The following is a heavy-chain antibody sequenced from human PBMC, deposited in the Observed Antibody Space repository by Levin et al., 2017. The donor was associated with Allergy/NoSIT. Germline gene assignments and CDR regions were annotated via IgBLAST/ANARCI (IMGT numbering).Heavy chain of an antibody. CDR2: ISWNGDNI. V-gene: IGHV3-9*01. D-gene: IGHD6-13*01. CDR1: GFTFDDYA. J-gene: IGHJ4*02. CDR3: AKGADSIAAAGVVDN. Sequence: GGSLRLSCAVSGFTFDDYAMHWVRQVPGKGLEWVSGISWNGDNIGYADSVKGRFTISRDKAKKSLYLQMNSLRGDDTALYYCAKGADSIAAAGVVDNWGQGTLVTVSS.